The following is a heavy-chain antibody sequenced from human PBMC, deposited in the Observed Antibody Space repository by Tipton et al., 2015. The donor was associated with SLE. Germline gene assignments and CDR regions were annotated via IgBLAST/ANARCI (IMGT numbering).Heavy chain of an antibody. J-gene: IGHJ4*02. CDR1: GGSISSGGYS. CDR2: IYHSGST. V-gene: IGHV4-30-2*01. Sequence: TLSLTCAVSGGSISSGGYSWNWIRQPPGKGLEWIGYIYHSGSTSYNPSLKSRVTISVDRSKNQFSLKLSSVTAADTAVYYCVRHGAYYFDYWGQGTLVTVSS. D-gene: IGHD3-16*01. CDR3: VRHGAYYFDY.